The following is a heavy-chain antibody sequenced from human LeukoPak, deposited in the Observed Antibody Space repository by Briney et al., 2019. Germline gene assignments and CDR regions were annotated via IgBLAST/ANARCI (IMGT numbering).Heavy chain of an antibody. V-gene: IGHV3-21*01. CDR3: ARESTVTPNFDY. Sequence: GGSLRLSCAASGFTFSSYSMNWVRQAPGKGLEWVSSISSSSSYIYYADSVKGRFTISRDNAKNSLYLQMNSLRAEDTAVYYFARESTVTPNFDYWGQGTLVTVSS. D-gene: IGHD4-17*01. CDR2: ISSSSSYI. CDR1: GFTFSSYS. J-gene: IGHJ4*02.